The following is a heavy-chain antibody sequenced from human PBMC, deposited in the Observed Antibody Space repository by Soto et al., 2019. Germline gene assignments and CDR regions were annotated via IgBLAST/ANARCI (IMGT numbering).Heavy chain of an antibody. CDR1: GGTFTSHA. CDR3: ARGCISWVRDY. J-gene: IGHJ4*02. V-gene: IGHV1-69*12. D-gene: IGHD1-1*01. Sequence: QVQLVQSGAEVKKPGSSVKVSCKASGGTFTSHAVSWVRQAPGQGLEWMGGIITIFGAAKYALNFQGRVTITADEPPCTSYMESSSLRTEDTTVDYGARGCISWVRDYWGMGTLVTASS. CDR2: IITIFGAA.